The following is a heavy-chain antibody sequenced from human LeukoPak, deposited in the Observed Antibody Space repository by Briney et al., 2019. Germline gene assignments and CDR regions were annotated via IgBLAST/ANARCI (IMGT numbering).Heavy chain of an antibody. CDR1: GGSFSGYY. D-gene: IGHD2-21*01. J-gene: IGHJ4*02. CDR2: INHSGST. CDR3: ARGRVIFAS. Sequence: SETLSLTCAVYGGSFSGYYWSWIRQPPGKGLEWIGEINHSGSTDYNPSLKSRVTISVDTSKNQFSLKLSSVTAADTAVYYCARGRVIFASWGQGTLVTVSS. V-gene: IGHV4-34*01.